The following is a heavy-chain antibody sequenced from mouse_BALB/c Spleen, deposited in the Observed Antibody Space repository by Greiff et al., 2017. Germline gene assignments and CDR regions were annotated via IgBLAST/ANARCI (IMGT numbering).Heavy chain of an antibody. D-gene: IGHD1-1*01. V-gene: IGHV5-9-3*01. CDR2: ISSGGSYT. CDR1: GFTFSSYA. CDR3: ARDYGSSYGAMDY. Sequence: EVQRVESGGGLVKPGGSLKLSCAASGFTFSSYAMSWVRQTPEKRLEWVATISSGGSYTYYPDSVKGRFTISRDNAKNTLYLQMSSLRSEDTAMYYCARDYGSSYGAMDYWGQGTSVTVSS. J-gene: IGHJ4*01.